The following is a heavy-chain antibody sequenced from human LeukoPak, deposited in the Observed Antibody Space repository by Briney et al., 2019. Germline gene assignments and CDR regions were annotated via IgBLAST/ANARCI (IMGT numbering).Heavy chain of an antibody. D-gene: IGHD3-22*01. Sequence: GGSLRLSCAASGFTFSSYSMNWVRQAPGKGLEWVSYISSSSSTIYYADSVKGRFTISRDNAKTSLFLQMNSLRAEDTAVYYCARHADSSGYYLGYWGQGTLVTVSS. CDR2: ISSSSSTI. CDR1: GFTFSSYS. CDR3: ARHADSSGYYLGY. J-gene: IGHJ4*02. V-gene: IGHV3-48*01.